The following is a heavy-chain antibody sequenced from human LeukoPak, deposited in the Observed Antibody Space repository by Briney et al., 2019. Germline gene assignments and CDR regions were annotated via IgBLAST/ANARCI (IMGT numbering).Heavy chain of an antibody. D-gene: IGHD3-10*01. CDR3: ARDAGYYGIDV. CDR2: IYYRGNT. Sequence: PSETLSLTCTVSGGSINGYYWSWIRQPPGKGLEWIAYIYYRGNTNYNPSLKSRVTISVDTSKNQFSLKLSSVTAADTAVYYCARDAGYYGIDVWGQGTTVTVSS. V-gene: IGHV4-59*01. J-gene: IGHJ6*02. CDR1: GGSINGYY.